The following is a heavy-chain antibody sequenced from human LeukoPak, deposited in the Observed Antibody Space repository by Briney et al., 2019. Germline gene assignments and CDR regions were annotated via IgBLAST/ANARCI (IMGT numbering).Heavy chain of an antibody. D-gene: IGHD6-13*01. J-gene: IGHJ1*01. Sequence: MPGGSLRLFCAASGFTFSNAWMSWVRQAPGKGLEWVRRIKSKTDGGTTDYAAPVKGRFTISRDDSKNKLYLQMNSLRTVVTAVYYCTKEGKAAVALGQHGGQGTLVTV. CDR2: IKSKTDGGTT. CDR3: TKEGKAAVALGQH. CDR1: GFTFSNAW. V-gene: IGHV3-15*01.